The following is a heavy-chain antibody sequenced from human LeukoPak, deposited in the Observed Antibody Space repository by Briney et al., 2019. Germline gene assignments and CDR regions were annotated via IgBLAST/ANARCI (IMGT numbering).Heavy chain of an antibody. J-gene: IGHJ4*02. V-gene: IGHV1-46*01. CDR3: ARDQEGLDY. CDR1: GYTFTSNY. Sequence: ASVKVSCKASGYTFTSNYIHGVRQAPGQGLEWMGMIYPRDGSTSYAQKFQGRVTVTRDTPTSTVHMELSGLRSEDTAVYYCARDQEGLDYWGQGTLVTVSS. CDR2: IYPRDGST.